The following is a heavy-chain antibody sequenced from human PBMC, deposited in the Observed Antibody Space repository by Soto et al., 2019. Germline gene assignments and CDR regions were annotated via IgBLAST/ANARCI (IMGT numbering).Heavy chain of an antibody. V-gene: IGHV4-61*01. J-gene: IGHJ6*02. Sequence: PSETLSLTCTVSGGSVSSGSYYWSWIRQPPGRGLEWIGYIYYSGSTNYNPSLKSRVTISVDRSKNQFSLKLSSVTAADTAVYYCAREHSGSYSYYGMDVWGQGTTVTVSS. CDR1: GGSVSSGSYY. CDR2: IYYSGST. D-gene: IGHD1-26*01. CDR3: AREHSGSYSYYGMDV.